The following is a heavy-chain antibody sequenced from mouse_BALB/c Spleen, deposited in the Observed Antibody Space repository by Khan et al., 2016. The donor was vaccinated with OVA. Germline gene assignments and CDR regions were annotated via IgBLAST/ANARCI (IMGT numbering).Heavy chain of an antibody. D-gene: IGHD2-4*01. Sequence: QVQLQQPGPGLVQPSQSLSITCTVSGFSLANYSVHWVRQSPGKGLEWLGVIWSAGSTDYNAAFMSRLTINKDNSRSHVFFKMNSLQPNDTAIYYWARRGYDYGRGALFAYWGQGTLVTVSA. V-gene: IGHV2-2*02. J-gene: IGHJ3*01. CDR2: IWSAGST. CDR1: GFSLANYS. CDR3: ARRGYDYGRGALFAY.